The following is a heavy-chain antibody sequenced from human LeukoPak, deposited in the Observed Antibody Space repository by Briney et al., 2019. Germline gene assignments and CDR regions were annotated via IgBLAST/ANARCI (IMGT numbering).Heavy chain of an antibody. D-gene: IGHD1-26*01. Sequence: GGSLRLSCAGSGLTFINYWRTWVRQVPGKGLEWVANINRDGSGKYYLPSVRGRFTISKDDAKGSLYLQMDSLRPEDTAIYYCARVEYSGNGNLYWGQGTLVTVSS. CDR3: ARVEYSGNGNLY. V-gene: IGHV3-7*03. J-gene: IGHJ4*02. CDR1: GLTFINYW. CDR2: INRDGSGK.